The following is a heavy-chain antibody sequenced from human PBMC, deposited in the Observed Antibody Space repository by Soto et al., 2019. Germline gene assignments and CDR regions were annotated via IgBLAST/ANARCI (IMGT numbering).Heavy chain of an antibody. D-gene: IGHD3-22*01. Sequence: SVKVSCKASGGTFSSYAISRVRQAPGQGLEWMGGIIPIFGTANYAQKFQGRVTITADKSTSTAYMELSSLRSEDTAVYYCARDKGDYYDSSGYYYLDYYYYYRMDVWGQGTTVTVSS. CDR1: GGTFSSYA. CDR2: IIPIFGTA. V-gene: IGHV1-69*06. CDR3: ARDKGDYYDSSGYYYLDYYYYYRMDV. J-gene: IGHJ6*02.